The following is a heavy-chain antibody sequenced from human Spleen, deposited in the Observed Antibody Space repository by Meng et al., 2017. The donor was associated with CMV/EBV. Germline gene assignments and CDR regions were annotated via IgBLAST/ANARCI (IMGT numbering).Heavy chain of an antibody. Sequence: NGGYYWSWIRQPPGKGLEWIGYIYYSGSAYYNASLKSRLTISVETSKNQFSLKLSSVTAADTAVYYCARATYDFDSSGSPSGEYFDYWGQGALVTVSS. V-gene: IGHV4-31*02. CDR2: IYYSGSA. CDR3: ARATYDFDSSGSPSGEYFDY. CDR1: NGGYY. D-gene: IGHD3-22*01. J-gene: IGHJ4*02.